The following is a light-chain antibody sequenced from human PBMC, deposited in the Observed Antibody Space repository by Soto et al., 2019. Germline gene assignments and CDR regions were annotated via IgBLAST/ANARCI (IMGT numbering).Light chain of an antibody. CDR1: QRVSSS. Sequence: EIVLTQSPATLSLSPGERATLSCRASQRVSSSLAWYQQKPGQAPRLLIYDASNRATGIPARFSGSGSGTDFTLTISSLEPEDFAVYYCQQRSNWPPVDTFGQGTKLAIK. CDR3: QQRSNWPPVDT. CDR2: DAS. J-gene: IGKJ2*01. V-gene: IGKV3-11*01.